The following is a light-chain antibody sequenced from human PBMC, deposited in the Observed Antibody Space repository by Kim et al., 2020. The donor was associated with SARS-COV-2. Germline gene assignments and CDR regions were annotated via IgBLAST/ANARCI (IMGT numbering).Light chain of an antibody. Sequence: QSVTITCTGTSSDVGGINYVSWYQQHPGKAPKFIIYDVDKRPSGVPDRFSGSKSGNTASLTISGLQAEDEADYYCCSYAGSYTFVVFGGGTQLTVL. V-gene: IGLV2-11*01. CDR1: SSDVGGINY. J-gene: IGLJ2*01. CDR2: DVD. CDR3: CSYAGSYTFVV.